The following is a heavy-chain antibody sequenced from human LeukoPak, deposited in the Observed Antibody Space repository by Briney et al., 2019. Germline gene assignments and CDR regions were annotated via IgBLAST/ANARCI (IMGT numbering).Heavy chain of an antibody. J-gene: IGHJ6*03. CDR3: ARDNCSGGSCQPYYGDHVRYYYYYYMDV. Sequence: GASVKVSCKASGYTFTGYYMHWVRQAPGQGLEWMGWINPNSGGTNYAQKFQGRVTMTRDTSISTAYMELSRLRSDDTAVYYCARDNCSGGSCQPYYGDHVRYYYYYYMDVWGKGTTVTVSS. D-gene: IGHD2-15*01. CDR2: INPNSGGT. V-gene: IGHV1-2*02. CDR1: GYTFTGYY.